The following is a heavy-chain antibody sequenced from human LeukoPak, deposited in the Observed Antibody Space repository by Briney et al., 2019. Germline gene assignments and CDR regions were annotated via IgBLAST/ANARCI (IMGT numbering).Heavy chain of an antibody. D-gene: IGHD4-23*01. CDR3: ARDRDYGGNQPGFDP. J-gene: IGHJ5*02. CDR1: GFTFSSYA. Sequence: GRSLRLSCAASGFTFSSYAMNWVRQAPGKGLEWVAVISYDGSNKYYADSVKGRFTISRDNSKNTLYLQMNSLRAEDTAVYYCARDRDYGGNQPGFDPWGQGTVVTVS. CDR2: ISYDGSNK. V-gene: IGHV3-30-3*01.